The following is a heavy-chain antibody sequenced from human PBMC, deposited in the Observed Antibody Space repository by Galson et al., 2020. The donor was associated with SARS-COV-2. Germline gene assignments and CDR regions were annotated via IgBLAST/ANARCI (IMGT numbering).Heavy chain of an antibody. D-gene: IGHD2-2*01. V-gene: IGHV4-30-4*01. CDR2: IHYSGRA. J-gene: IGHJ5*02. Sequence: SETLSLTCTVSGASISSGDYCWSWIRQPPGKGLEWIGFIHYSGRAYYNSSLKSRIAISIDTSTNHFSLKLTSVTAADTAVYYWARGVWSSSSCFYGPWGQGTLVTVSS. CDR1: GASISSGDYC. CDR3: ARGVWSSSSCFYGP.